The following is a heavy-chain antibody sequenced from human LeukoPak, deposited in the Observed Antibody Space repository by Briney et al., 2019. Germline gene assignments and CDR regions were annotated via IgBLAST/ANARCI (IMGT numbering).Heavy chain of an antibody. V-gene: IGHV3-7*01. CDR1: GFTFSTYW. D-gene: IGHD5-18*01. J-gene: IGHJ4*02. CDR2: IKEDGGDK. CDR3: ARDVGYFRFDY. Sequence: PGRSLRLSCAASGFTFSTYWMTWVRQAPGKGLEWVANIKEDGGDKYYVDSVKGRFTISRDNAKNSLYLQMNNLRAEDTAVYYCARDVGYFRFDYWGQGTLVTVSS.